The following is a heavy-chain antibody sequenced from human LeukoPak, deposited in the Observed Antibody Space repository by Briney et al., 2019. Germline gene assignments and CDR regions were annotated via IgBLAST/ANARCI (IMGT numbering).Heavy chain of an antibody. CDR3: ARQPEGTWFDP. CDR2: IDPSHSYT. V-gene: IGHV5-10-1*01. Sequence: GESLEISFKGSGYRFTSNWISWVRPMPGKGLEWMGRIDPSHSYTNYSPSFQGHVTISADKSISTAYLQWSSLKASDTAMYYCARQPEGTWFDPWGQGTLVTVSS. D-gene: IGHD1-1*01. J-gene: IGHJ5*02. CDR1: GYRFTSNW.